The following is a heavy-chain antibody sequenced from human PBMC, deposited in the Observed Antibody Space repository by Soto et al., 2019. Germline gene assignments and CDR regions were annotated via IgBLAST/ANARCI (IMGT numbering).Heavy chain of an antibody. CDR3: ARHTSDRYGPDY. J-gene: IGHJ4*02. CDR2: IYPGDSTV. CDR1: GYSFISYW. Sequence: PGESLKISCQGSGYSFISYWIGWVRQMPGKGLELMGVIYPGDSTVRYSPSFQGQVTISVDKSSSTAYLQWSSLKPSDTAMYYCARHTSDRYGPDYWGQGTLVTVSS. V-gene: IGHV5-51*01. D-gene: IGHD5-18*01.